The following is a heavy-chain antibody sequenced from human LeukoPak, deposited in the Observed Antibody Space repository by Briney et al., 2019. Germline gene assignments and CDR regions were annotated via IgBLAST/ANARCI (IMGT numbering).Heavy chain of an antibody. V-gene: IGHV4-34*01. Sequence: SETLSLTCAVYGGSFSGYYWSWIRQPPGKGLEWIGEINHSGSTNYNPSLKSRVTISVDTSKNQFSLKLSSVTAADTAVYYCARRYGSGSPSDYWGQGTLVTVSS. CDR2: INHSGST. CDR1: GGSFSGYY. D-gene: IGHD3-10*01. J-gene: IGHJ4*02. CDR3: ARRYGSGSPSDY.